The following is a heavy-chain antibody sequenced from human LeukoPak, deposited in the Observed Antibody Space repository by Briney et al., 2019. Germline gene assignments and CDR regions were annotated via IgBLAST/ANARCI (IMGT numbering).Heavy chain of an antibody. D-gene: IGHD4-23*01. J-gene: IGHJ4*02. CDR1: GFTFNTYT. Sequence: PGGSLRLSCAASGFTFNTYTMNWVRQAPGKGLEWVSYISGSSGIIDYADSARGRFTISRDNAKNSLYLQMNSLRAEDTAVYYCARDWDYGGSRYYFDYWGQGTLVTVSS. V-gene: IGHV3-48*04. CDR2: ISGSSGII. CDR3: ARDWDYGGSRYYFDY.